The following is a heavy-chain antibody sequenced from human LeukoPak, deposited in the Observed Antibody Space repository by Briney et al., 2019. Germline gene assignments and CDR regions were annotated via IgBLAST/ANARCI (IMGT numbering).Heavy chain of an antibody. D-gene: IGHD3-3*01. CDR3: AKPSGYYMPYYYYMDV. CDR1: GFTFSSCA. CDR2: ISGCGGGT. Sequence: GGSLRLSCAASGFTFSSCAMSWVRQAPPKGLEWVSAISGCGGGTYYADSVKGRFTISRDNSKNTLYLQMNSLRAEDTAVYYCAKPSGYYMPYYYYMDVWGKGTAVTVSS. V-gene: IGHV3-23*01. J-gene: IGHJ6*03.